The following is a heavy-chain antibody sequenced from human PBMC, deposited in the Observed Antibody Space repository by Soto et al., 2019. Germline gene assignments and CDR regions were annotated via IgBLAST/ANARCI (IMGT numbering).Heavy chain of an antibody. J-gene: IGHJ4*02. V-gene: IGHV1-69*08. CDR2: IIPILGIA. Sequence: QVQLVQSGAEVKKPGSSVKVSCKASGGTFSSYTISWVRQAPGQGLEWMGRIIPILGIANYAQKFQGRVTITADKSTSTAYMELSSLRSEDTAVYYCARDMGLIAAAGTFFDYWGQGTLVTVSS. D-gene: IGHD6-13*01. CDR3: ARDMGLIAAAGTFFDY. CDR1: GGTFSSYT.